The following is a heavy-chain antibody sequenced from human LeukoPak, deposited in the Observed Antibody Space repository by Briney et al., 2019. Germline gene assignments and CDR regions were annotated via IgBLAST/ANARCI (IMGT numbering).Heavy chain of an antibody. CDR3: ARLVPAAIPYYYYYYGMDV. CDR1: GGSISSYY. D-gene: IGHD2-2*02. J-gene: IGHJ6*02. CDR2: IYYSGST. Sequence: SETLSPTCTVSGGSISSYYWSWIRQPPGKGLEWIGYIYYSGSTNYNPSLKSRVTISVDTSKNQFSLKLSSVTAADTAVYYCARLVPAAIPYYYYYYGMDVWGQGTTVTVSS. V-gene: IGHV4-59*08.